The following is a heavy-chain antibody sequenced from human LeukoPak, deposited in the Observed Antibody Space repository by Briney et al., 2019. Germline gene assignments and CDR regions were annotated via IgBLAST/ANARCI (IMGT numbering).Heavy chain of an antibody. CDR3: ARKRVGHEAIDY. J-gene: IGHJ4*02. Sequence: PGGSLRLSCAASGFTFSDHGLNWVRQAPGKELEWVSYISRSGNSIYYADSVKGRFTISRDNAKNSLHLQMNSLRAEDTAIYYCARKRVGHEAIDYWGQGTLVTVSS. V-gene: IGHV3-48*03. CDR2: ISRSGNSI. CDR1: GFTFSDHG.